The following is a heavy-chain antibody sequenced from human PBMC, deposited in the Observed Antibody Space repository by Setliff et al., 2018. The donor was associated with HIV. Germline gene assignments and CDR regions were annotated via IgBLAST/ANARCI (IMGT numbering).Heavy chain of an antibody. Sequence: ASVKVSCKAFGYTFASYGISWVRQAPGQGLEWMGWISAYSGNTNYAQKFQGRVTMTTDTSTSTAYMEVRSLTSDDTAVYYCARASPTKEYGDYLYWGQGTLVTVSS. D-gene: IGHD4-17*01. CDR3: ARASPTKEYGDYLY. V-gene: IGHV1-18*01. CDR2: ISAYSGNT. CDR1: GYTFASYG. J-gene: IGHJ4*02.